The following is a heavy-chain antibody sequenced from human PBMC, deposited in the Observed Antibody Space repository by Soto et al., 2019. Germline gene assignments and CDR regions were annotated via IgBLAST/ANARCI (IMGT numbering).Heavy chain of an antibody. D-gene: IGHD3-9*01. CDR3: AREGALLRYFDWSSIDY. CDR2: IKQDGSEK. CDR1: GFTFSSYW. Sequence: HPGGSLRLSCAASGFTFSSYWMSWVRQAPGKGLEWVANIKQDGSEKYYVDSVKGRFTISRDNAKNSLYLQMNSLRAEDTAVYYCAREGALLRYFDWSSIDYWGQGTLVTVSS. J-gene: IGHJ4*02. V-gene: IGHV3-7*01.